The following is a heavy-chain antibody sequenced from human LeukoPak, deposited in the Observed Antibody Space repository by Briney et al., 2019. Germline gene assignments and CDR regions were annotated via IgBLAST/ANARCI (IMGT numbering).Heavy chain of an antibody. V-gene: IGHV3-11*03. Sequence: GGSLRLSCTASGFTFRDYYMSWIRQAPGKGLEWVSYISSTNIFTNYADSVKGRFTISRDNAKTSLYLQMNNLRAEDTAVYYCAKSMGGNSGSIDYWGQGTLVTVSS. CDR2: ISSTNIFT. D-gene: IGHD1-26*01. J-gene: IGHJ4*02. CDR1: GFTFRDYY. CDR3: AKSMGGNSGSIDY.